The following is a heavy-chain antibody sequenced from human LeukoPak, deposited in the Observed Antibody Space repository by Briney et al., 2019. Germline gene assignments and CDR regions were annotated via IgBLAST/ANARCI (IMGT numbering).Heavy chain of an antibody. CDR2: ISAYIGNT. CDR3: AIAHRRVLRFLEWLLSDTFDY. D-gene: IGHD3-3*01. Sequence: ASVKVCFKASGYTFTCYGISWVRPAPGQGLEWMGWISAYIGNTNYAQKHPGRVTITTDTTTTKAYLEWRSLKSDDTAVYYCAIAHRRVLRFLEWLLSDTFDYWGQGTLVTVSS. CDR1: GYTFTCYG. V-gene: IGHV1-18*01. J-gene: IGHJ4*02.